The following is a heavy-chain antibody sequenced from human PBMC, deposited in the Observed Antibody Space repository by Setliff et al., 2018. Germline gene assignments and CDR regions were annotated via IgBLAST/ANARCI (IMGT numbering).Heavy chain of an antibody. D-gene: IGHD3-10*01. CDR1: GGSISSSIYY. CDR3: ARLSYYGSGSYYDFDS. V-gene: IGHV4-39*01. J-gene: IGHJ4*02. Sequence: SETLSLTCTVSGGSISSSIYYWGWIRQPPGKGLEWIGSIYYSGSTYYNPSLKSRVTISVDTSKNQFSLKLTSVTAADTAVYYCARLSYYGSGSYYDFDSWGQGTLVTVSS. CDR2: IYYSGST.